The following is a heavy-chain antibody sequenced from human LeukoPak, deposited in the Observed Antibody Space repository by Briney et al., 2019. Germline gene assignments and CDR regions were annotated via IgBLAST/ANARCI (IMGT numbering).Heavy chain of an antibody. CDR1: GFTFTTYW. D-gene: IGHD2-15*01. J-gene: IGHJ3*02. CDR2: IKQDGSEK. V-gene: IGHV3-7*04. Sequence: PGGSLRLSCAASGFTFTTYWMGWVRQAPGKGLEWVANIKQDGSEKYYVDSVKGRFTVSRDNAENSMYLQMNSLRDDDTAVYYCARVLCGSCYFDAFDIWGQGTMVTVSP. CDR3: ARVLCGSCYFDAFDI.